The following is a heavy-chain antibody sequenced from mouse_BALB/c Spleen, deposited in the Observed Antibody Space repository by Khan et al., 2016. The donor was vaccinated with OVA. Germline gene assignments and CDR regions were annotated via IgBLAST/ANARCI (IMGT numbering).Heavy chain of an antibody. CDR1: GFSLTTYG. CDR2: IWGDGST. Sequence: QVQLKESGPGLVAPSQSLSITCTVSGFSLTTYGVNWVRQPPGKDLEWLGIIWGDGSTNYHSALISRLSISKDNSKSQVFLKLNSLQTDDTATYYGAKDRGYYAMDYWGQGTSVTVSS. J-gene: IGHJ4*01. V-gene: IGHV2-3*01. CDR3: AKDRGYYAMDY.